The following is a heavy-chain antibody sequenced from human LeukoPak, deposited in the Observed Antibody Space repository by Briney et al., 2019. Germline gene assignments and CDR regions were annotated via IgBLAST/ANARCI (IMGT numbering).Heavy chain of an antibody. CDR3: ARTPVPAAPYYYYGMDV. J-gene: IGHJ6*02. V-gene: IGHV3-66*01. D-gene: IGHD2-2*01. Sequence: GGSLRLSCAASGFTVSSNYMSWVRQAPGKGLEWVSVIYSGGSTYYADSVKGRFTISRDNSKNTLYLQMDSLRAEDTAVYYCARTPVPAAPYYYYGMDVWGQGTTVTVSS. CDR2: IYSGGST. CDR1: GFTVSSNY.